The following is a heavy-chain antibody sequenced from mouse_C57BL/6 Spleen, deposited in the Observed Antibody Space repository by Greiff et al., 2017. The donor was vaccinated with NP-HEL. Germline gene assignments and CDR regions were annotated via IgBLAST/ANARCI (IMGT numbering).Heavy chain of an antibody. CDR1: GFTFSDYY. D-gene: IGHD2-12*01. V-gene: IGHV5-16*01. J-gene: IGHJ4*01. Sequence: EVQLVESEGGLVQPGSSMKLSCTASGFTFSDYYMAWVRQVPEKGLEWVANINYDGSSTYYLDSLKSRFIISRDNAKNILYLQMSRLKSEDTATYYCARGYDAYAMDYWGQGTSVTVSS. CDR2: INYDGSST. CDR3: ARGYDAYAMDY.